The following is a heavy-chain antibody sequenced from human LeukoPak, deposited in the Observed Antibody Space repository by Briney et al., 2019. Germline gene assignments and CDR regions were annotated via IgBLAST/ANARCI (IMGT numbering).Heavy chain of an antibody. V-gene: IGHV3-48*03. CDR3: AKDSSVPYGITN. CDR2: ISSSGNTI. Sequence: GGSLRLSCAASEFTFTSYELNWVRQAPGKGLEWVSYISSSGNTISYADSVEGRFTISRDNAKNSLYLQVISLRAEDTAVYFCAKDSSVPYGITNWGQGTLVTVS. CDR1: EFTFTSYE. J-gene: IGHJ4*02. D-gene: IGHD4-17*01.